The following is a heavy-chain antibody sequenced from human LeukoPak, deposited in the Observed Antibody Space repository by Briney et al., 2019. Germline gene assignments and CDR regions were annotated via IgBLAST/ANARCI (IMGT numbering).Heavy chain of an antibody. CDR2: ISSSSSTI. Sequence: GGFFRLSCAASGFTFSSYSMNWVRQAPGQGLEWVSYISSSSSTIYYADSVMGRFTISRDNAKNLLYLQMNSLRAEDKAVYCCARTELGGSGFIPSDYWGQGTLVTVSS. CDR3: ARTELGGSGFIPSDY. D-gene: IGHD3-10*01. V-gene: IGHV3-48*04. CDR1: GFTFSSYS. J-gene: IGHJ4*02.